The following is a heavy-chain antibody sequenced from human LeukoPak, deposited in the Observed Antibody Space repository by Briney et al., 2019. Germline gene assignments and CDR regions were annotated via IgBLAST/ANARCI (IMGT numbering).Heavy chain of an antibody. D-gene: IGHD6-13*01. CDR3: ARVLGYSSS. V-gene: IGHV4-34*01. J-gene: IGHJ4*02. Sequence: KASETLSLTCAVYGVSFSGYYWSWIRQPPGRGLEWIGEINHSGSTNYNPSLKSRVTISVDTSKNQFSLKLSSVTAADTAVYYCARVLGYSSSWGQGTLVTVSS. CDR2: INHSGST. CDR1: GVSFSGYY.